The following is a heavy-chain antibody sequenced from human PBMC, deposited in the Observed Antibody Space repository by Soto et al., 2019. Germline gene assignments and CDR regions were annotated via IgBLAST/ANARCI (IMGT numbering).Heavy chain of an antibody. CDR2: IYPGDSDT. Sequence: GNGLEWMGIIYPGDSDTRYSPSFQGQVSISADKSISTAYLQWSSLKDSDTAMYYCATAEAGPTYYLDNWGQR. CDR3: ATAEAGPTYYLDN. D-gene: IGHD6-19*01. J-gene: IGHJ4*02. V-gene: IGHV5-51*01.